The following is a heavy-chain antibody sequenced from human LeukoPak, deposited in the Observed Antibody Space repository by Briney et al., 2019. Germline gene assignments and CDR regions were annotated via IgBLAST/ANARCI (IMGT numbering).Heavy chain of an antibody. D-gene: IGHD1-26*01. CDR1: GYSFTGHY. V-gene: IGHV1-2*02. CDR2: INPNSGGT. Sequence: ASVKVSCKASGYSFTGHYMHWVRQAPGQGLEWMGWINPNSGGTNYAQKFQGRVTMTRDTSISTTYMELSRLRSDDTAVYYCARGAQWELLLSAFDIWGQGTMVTVSS. CDR3: ARGAQWELLLSAFDI. J-gene: IGHJ3*02.